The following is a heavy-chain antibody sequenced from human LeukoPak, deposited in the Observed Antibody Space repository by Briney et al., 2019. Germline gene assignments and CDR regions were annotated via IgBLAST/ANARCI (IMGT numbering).Heavy chain of an antibody. CDR2: IGYDGSDK. Sequence: GRSLRLSCAASGITFSSYGMHWVRQAPGKGLEWVAVIGYDGSDKYYADSVKGRFTTSRDNSKNTLYLQMNSLRAEDAAVYYCARDYESLFDYWGQGTLVTVSS. V-gene: IGHV3-33*01. CDR1: GITFSSYG. J-gene: IGHJ4*02. D-gene: IGHD3-3*01. CDR3: ARDYESLFDY.